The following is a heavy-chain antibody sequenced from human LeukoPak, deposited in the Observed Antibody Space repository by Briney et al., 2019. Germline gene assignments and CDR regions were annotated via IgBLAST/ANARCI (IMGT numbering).Heavy chain of an antibody. CDR3: ARVGGYSSGWYLRNWYFDL. CDR1: GFTLSSYA. D-gene: IGHD6-19*01. V-gene: IGHV3-23*01. CDR2: ISGSGGST. Sequence: GGSLRLSCAASGFTLSSYAMSWVRQAPGKGLEWVSAISGSGGSTYYADSVKGRFTISRDNSKNTLYLQMNSLRAEDTAVYYCARVGGYSSGWYLRNWYFDLWGRGTLVTVSS. J-gene: IGHJ2*01.